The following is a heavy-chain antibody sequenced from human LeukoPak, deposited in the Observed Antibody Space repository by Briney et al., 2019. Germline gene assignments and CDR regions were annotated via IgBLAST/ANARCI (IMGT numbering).Heavy chain of an antibody. CDR3: ARARANNYYGSGI. D-gene: IGHD3-10*01. CDR2: ISAYNGYT. Sequence: ASVKVSCKASGYTFSSYGISWVRQAPGQKLEWMGWISAYNGYTKYAQKFQGRVTMTTDTPTTTAYMELSRLRSDDTAVYYCARARANNYYGSGIWDQGTLVTVSS. J-gene: IGHJ4*02. CDR1: GYTFSSYG. V-gene: IGHV1-18*01.